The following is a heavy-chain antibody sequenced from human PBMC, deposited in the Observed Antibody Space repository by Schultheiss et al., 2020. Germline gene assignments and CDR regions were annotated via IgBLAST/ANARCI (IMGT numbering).Heavy chain of an antibody. J-gene: IGHJ4*02. CDR3: AKSYSSSWYIQYFDF. CDR2: ISGSGGST. D-gene: IGHD6-13*01. V-gene: IGHV3-23*01. CDR1: GFTFSSYA. Sequence: GGSLRLACAASGFTFSSYAMSWVRQAPGKGLEWVSGISGSGGSTYYADSVKGRFTISRDNSKNTLYLQLRSLRAEDTAVYFCAKSYSSSWYIQYFDFWGQGTLVTVSS.